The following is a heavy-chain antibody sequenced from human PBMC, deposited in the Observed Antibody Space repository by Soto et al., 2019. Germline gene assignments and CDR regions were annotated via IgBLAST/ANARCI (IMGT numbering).Heavy chain of an antibody. V-gene: IGHV4-39*01. CDR1: GGSISSSSHY. CDR2: IYYSGST. J-gene: IGHJ6*02. CDR3: AREFYYYYGMDV. Sequence: QLQLQESGPGLVKPSETLSLTCTVSGGSISSSSHYWGWIRQPPGKGLEWIGRIYYSGSTYYNPSLKSRFTISVDTSKNQFSLKLRSVTAADTAVYYCAREFYYYYGMDVWGQGSTVTVSS.